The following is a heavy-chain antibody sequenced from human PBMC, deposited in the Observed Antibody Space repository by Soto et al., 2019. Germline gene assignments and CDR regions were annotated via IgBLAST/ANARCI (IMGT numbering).Heavy chain of an antibody. CDR3: AKNRDGYYYTGTDV. Sequence: EVQLLESGGGLVQPGGSLRLSCAASGFTFSSHAISWVRQAPGKGLEWVSAISGTGVSTFYADSVKGRFTISRDNSKNTLYLQMNSLRVEDTAIYYCAKNRDGYYYTGTDVWGQGTTVTVSS. CDR2: ISGTGVST. CDR1: GFTFSSHA. J-gene: IGHJ6*02. V-gene: IGHV3-23*01.